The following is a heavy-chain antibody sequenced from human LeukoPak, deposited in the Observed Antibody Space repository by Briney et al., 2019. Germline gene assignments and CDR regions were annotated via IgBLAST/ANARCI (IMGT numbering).Heavy chain of an antibody. Sequence: GGSLRLSCAASGFTFSSYGMSWVRQAPGKGLEWVSAISGSGGSTYYADSVKGRFTISRDNSKNTLYLQMNSLRAEDTAVYYCAKDSTTVTQMNYFDYWGQGTLVTVSS. J-gene: IGHJ4*02. CDR2: ISGSGGST. CDR3: AKDSTTVTQMNYFDY. V-gene: IGHV3-23*01. CDR1: GFTFSSYG. D-gene: IGHD4-17*01.